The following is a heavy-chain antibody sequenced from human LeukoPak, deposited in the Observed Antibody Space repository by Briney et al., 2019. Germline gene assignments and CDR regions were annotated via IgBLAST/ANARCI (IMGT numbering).Heavy chain of an antibody. CDR3: ARVGYYESSGYYEY. D-gene: IGHD3-22*01. CDR2: INPNSGGT. CDR1: GYNLTDYY. J-gene: IGHJ4*02. V-gene: IGHV1-2*06. Sequence: GASVKVSCKASGYNLTDYYMHWVRQAPGQGLEWMGRINPNSGGTNYAQKFQGRVTMTRDTSISTVYMELSRLRSDDTAVYYCARVGYYESSGYYEYWGQGTLVTVSS.